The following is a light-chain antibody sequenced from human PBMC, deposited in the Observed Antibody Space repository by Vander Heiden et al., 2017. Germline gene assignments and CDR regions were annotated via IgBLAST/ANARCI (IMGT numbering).Light chain of an antibody. CDR2: QDN. V-gene: IGLV3-1*01. J-gene: IGLJ3*02. CDR3: QAWDSNTVV. CDR1: KLGDKD. Sequence: SYELSHPPSVSVSPGQTASVTGTGDKLGDKDVGRYQQRPGQSPVLAIYQDNRRPSGIPERFSGSNSGNTAALTIGGPQATDEADYYCQAWDSNTVVFGGGTKLTVL.